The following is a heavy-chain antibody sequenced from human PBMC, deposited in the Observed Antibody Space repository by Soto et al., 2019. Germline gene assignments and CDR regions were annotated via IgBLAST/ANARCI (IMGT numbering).Heavy chain of an antibody. Sequence: SETLSLTCTVYGGSFSGYYWSWIRQPPGKGLEWIGEINHSGSTNYNPSLKSRVTISVDTSKNQFSLKLSSVTAADTAVYYCARGSHPHDIVVVPAAKYNWFDPWGQGTLVTVSS. CDR2: INHSGST. CDR1: GGSFSGYY. V-gene: IGHV4-34*01. J-gene: IGHJ5*02. D-gene: IGHD2-2*01. CDR3: ARGSHPHDIVVVPAAKYNWFDP.